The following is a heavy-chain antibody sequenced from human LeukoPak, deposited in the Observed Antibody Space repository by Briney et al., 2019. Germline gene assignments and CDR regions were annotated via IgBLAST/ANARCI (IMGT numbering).Heavy chain of an antibody. Sequence: PGGSLRLSCAASGFTFSNYGMHWVRQAPGKGLEWVAFIRYDGSNKYYADSVKGRFTFSRDNSKNTLYLRMNSLRAEDTAMYYCAKGESYNFDYWGQGTLVTVSS. CDR1: GFTFSNYG. D-gene: IGHD1-26*01. J-gene: IGHJ4*02. CDR2: IRYDGSNK. CDR3: AKGESYNFDY. V-gene: IGHV3-30*02.